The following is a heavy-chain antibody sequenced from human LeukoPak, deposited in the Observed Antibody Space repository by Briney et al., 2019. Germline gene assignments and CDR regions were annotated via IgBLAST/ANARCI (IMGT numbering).Heavy chain of an antibody. CDR2: ISGSGGSA. Sequence: PGGSLRLSCAASGFTFSSYAMSWVRQAPGKGLEWASAISGSGGSAYYADSVKGRFTISRDNSKNTLYLQMNSLRAEDTAVYYCAKGADYSTYVHFDYWGQGTLVTVSS. CDR3: AKGADYSTYVHFDY. J-gene: IGHJ4*02. CDR1: GFTFSSYA. D-gene: IGHD6-13*01. V-gene: IGHV3-23*01.